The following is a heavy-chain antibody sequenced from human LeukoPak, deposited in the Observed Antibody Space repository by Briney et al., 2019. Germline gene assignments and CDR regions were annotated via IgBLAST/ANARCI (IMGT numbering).Heavy chain of an antibody. D-gene: IGHD6-13*01. CDR3: TRFNLKAAASFDY. Sequence: PGGSMRLSCTASGFTFGDYAMSWFRQAPGKGLEWVGFIRSKAYGGTTEYAASVKGRFTISRDDSKSIAYLQMNSLKTEDTAVYYCTRFNLKAAASFDYWGQGTLVTVSS. CDR1: GFTFGDYA. J-gene: IGHJ4*02. V-gene: IGHV3-49*03. CDR2: IRSKAYGGTT.